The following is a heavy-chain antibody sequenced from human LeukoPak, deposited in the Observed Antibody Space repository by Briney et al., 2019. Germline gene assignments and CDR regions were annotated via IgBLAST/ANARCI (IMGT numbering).Heavy chain of an antibody. CDR2: INPSGGST. D-gene: IGHD3-3*01. CDR1: GYTFTSYY. J-gene: IGHJ5*02. V-gene: IGHV1-46*01. Sequence: ASVKVSCKASGYTFTSYYMHWVRQAPGQGLEWMGIINPSGGSTSYAQKFQGRVTMTRDTSTSTVYMELRSLRSDDTAVYYCARVPPRSPSYYDFWSGYSFDPYKFDPWGQGTLVTVSS. CDR3: ARVPPRSPSYYDFWSGYSFDPYKFDP.